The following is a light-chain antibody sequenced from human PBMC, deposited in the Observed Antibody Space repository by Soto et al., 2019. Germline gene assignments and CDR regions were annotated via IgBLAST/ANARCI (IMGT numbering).Light chain of an antibody. J-gene: IGLJ2*01. Sequence: QSALTQPTSVSGSPGQSITISCTGTSSDVGGYKYVSRYHQHPGKAPKLMIYEVRNRPSGVSNRFSGSKSGNTASLTISGLQAEDEADYYCSSYTTTSMIFGGGTKVTVL. V-gene: IGLV2-14*01. CDR2: EVR. CDR3: SSYTTTSMI. CDR1: SSDVGGYKY.